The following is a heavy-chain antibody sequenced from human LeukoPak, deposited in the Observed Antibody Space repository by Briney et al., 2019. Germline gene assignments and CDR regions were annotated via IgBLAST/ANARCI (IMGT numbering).Heavy chain of an antibody. Sequence: GGSLRLSCAASGFTFRNYAMSWVRQAPGKGLEWVSGISGSGSGTYYADSVKGRFTISRDNAKKSLYLQMNSLRADDTAVYYCARTGYCSGATCFYYYSYYMDVWGKGTTVTVSS. V-gene: IGHV3-23*01. D-gene: IGHD2-15*01. CDR1: GFTFRNYA. CDR2: ISGSGSGT. CDR3: ARTGYCSGATCFYYYSYYMDV. J-gene: IGHJ6*03.